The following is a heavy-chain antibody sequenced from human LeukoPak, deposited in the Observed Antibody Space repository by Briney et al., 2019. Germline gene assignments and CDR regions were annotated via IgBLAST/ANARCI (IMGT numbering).Heavy chain of an antibody. V-gene: IGHV3-7*01. CDR2: INQDESEK. J-gene: IGHJ4*02. Sequence: GGSLRLSCAASGFTFSSYWMSWVRQAPGKGLEWVANINQDESEKYYVDSVKGRFTISRDNAKNSLYLQMNSLRAEDTAVYYCARDKIEGPTKLDYWGQGILVTVFS. D-gene: IGHD1-1*01. CDR3: ARDKIEGPTKLDY. CDR1: GFTFSSYW.